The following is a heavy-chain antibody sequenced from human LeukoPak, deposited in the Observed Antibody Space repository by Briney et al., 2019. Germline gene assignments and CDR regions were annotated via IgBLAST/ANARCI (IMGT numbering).Heavy chain of an antibody. CDR1: GFTFSSYW. D-gene: IGHD3-22*01. V-gene: IGHV3-30*18. CDR3: AKGRSITMIVVDQPDY. CDR2: ISYDGSNK. J-gene: IGHJ4*02. Sequence: GGSLRLSCAASGFTFSSYWMSWVRQAPGKGLEWVAVISYDGSNKYYADSVKGRFTISRDNSKNTLYLQMNSLRAEDTAVYYCAKGRSITMIVVDQPDYWGQGTLVTVSS.